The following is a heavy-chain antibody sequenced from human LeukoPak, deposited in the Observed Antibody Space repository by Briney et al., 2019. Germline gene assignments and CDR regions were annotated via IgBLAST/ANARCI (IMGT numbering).Heavy chain of an antibody. D-gene: IGHD3-22*01. V-gene: IGHV4-4*07. CDR2: IYTSGST. J-gene: IGHJ4*02. CDR3: ARAHYDSSGYYYFSSALSYYFDY. Sequence: PSETLSLTCRVSGGSISNYLWSWFRKPAGMGLEWIGRIYTSGSTNYNPSLKSRFSLSVETSGNQFSLKLSSLTAADTAVFYCARAHYDSSGYYYFSSALSYYFDYWGQGTLVTVSS. CDR1: GGSISNYL.